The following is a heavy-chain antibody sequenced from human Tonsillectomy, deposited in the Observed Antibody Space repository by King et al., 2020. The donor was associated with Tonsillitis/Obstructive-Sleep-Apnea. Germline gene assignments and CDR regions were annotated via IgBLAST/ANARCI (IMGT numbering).Heavy chain of an antibody. D-gene: IGHD1-1*01. Sequence: VQLVESGGGLIQPGGSLRLSCAASGFTVSSNYMSWVRQAPGKGLEWVSVIYSGGSTYYADSVKGRFTISRDNSKNTLYLQMNSLRAEDTAVYYCARGHFNSLFFFDIGGQGTMVPVSS. J-gene: IGHJ3*02. CDR2: IYSGGST. V-gene: IGHV3-53*01. CDR3: ARGHFNSLFFFDI. CDR1: GFTVSSNY.